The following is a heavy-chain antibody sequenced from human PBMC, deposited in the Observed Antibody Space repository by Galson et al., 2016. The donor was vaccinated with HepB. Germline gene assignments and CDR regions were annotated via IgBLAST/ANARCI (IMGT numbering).Heavy chain of an antibody. CDR2: IGSSSSYR. D-gene: IGHD2-15*01. J-gene: IGHJ6*03. CDR1: GFTFSDYY. V-gene: IGHV3-11*05. CDR3: ARAVVAYDYYMDV. Sequence: SLRLSCAASGFTFSDYYMSWLRQAPGKGLEWVSYIGSSSSYRNYADSVKGRFTISRDKAKNSLYLQMNSLRAEDTAVYYCARAVVAYDYYMDVWGKGTTGTVSS.